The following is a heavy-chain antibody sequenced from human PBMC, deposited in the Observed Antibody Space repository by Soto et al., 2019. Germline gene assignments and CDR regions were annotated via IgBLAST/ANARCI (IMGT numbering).Heavy chain of an antibody. D-gene: IGHD2-2*01. Sequence: QVQLVQSGAEVKKPGSSVKVSCNASGGTFSSYAISWVRQAPGQGLEWMGGIIPIFGTANYAQKFQGRVTITADESTSSAYMELSSLRSEDTAVYYCARTSGYCSSTSCSDYYYYGMDVWGQGTTVTVSS. CDR1: GGTFSSYA. CDR3: ARTSGYCSSTSCSDYYYYGMDV. V-gene: IGHV1-69*01. CDR2: IIPIFGTA. J-gene: IGHJ6*02.